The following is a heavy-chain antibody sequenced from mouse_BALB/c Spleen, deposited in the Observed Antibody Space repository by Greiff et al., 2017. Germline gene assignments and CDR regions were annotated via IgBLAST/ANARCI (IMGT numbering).Heavy chain of an antibody. V-gene: IGHV5-6-3*01. D-gene: IGHD2-2*01. CDR3: ARVWLRLAMDY. CDR1: GFTFSSYG. Sequence: EVKLEESGGGLVQPGGSLKLSCAASGFTFSSYGMSWVRQTPDKRLELVATINSNGGSTYYPDSVKGRFTISRDNAKNTLYLQMSSLKSEDTAMYYCARVWLRLAMDYWGQGTSVTVSS. CDR2: INSNGGST. J-gene: IGHJ4*01.